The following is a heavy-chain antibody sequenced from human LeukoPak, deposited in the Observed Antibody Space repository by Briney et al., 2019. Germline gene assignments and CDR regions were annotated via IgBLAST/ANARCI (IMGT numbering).Heavy chain of an antibody. V-gene: IGHV1-46*01. Sequence: ASVKVSCKASGYTFTGYYMHWVRQAPGQGLEWMGIINPSGGSTSYAQKFQGRVTMTRDTSTSTVYMELSSLRSEDTAVYYCARLTPIAVAGTPRTPLDAFDIWGQGTMVTVSS. CDR3: ARLTPIAVAGTPRTPLDAFDI. CDR1: GYTFTGYY. CDR2: INPSGGST. J-gene: IGHJ3*02. D-gene: IGHD6-19*01.